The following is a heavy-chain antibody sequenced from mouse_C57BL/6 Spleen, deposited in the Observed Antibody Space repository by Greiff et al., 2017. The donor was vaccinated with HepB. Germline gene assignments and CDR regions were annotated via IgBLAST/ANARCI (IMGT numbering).Heavy chain of an antibody. J-gene: IGHJ2*01. V-gene: IGHV1-72*01. CDR1: GYTFTSYW. CDR2: IDPNSGGT. D-gene: IGHD1-1*01. CDR3: ARATTVVAPSFDY. Sequence: QVHVKQPGAELVKPGASVKLSCKASGYTFTSYWMHWVKQRPGRGLEWIGRIDPNSGGTKYNEKFKSKATLTVDKPSSTAYMQLSSLTSEDSAVYDCARATTVVAPSFDYWGQGTTLTVSS.